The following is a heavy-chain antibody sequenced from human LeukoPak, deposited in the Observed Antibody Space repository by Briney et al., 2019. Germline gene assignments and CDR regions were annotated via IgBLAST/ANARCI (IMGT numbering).Heavy chain of an antibody. D-gene: IGHD2-2*01. CDR3: ARDAPAVPAAVKLYYYGMDV. V-gene: IGHV3-66*01. Sequence: PGGSLRLSCAASGFTVSSNYMSWVRQAPGKGLEWVSVIYSGGSTYYADSVKGRFTISRDNSKNTLYLQMNSLRAEDTAVYYCARDAPAVPAAVKLYYYGMDVWGQGTTVTVSS. CDR2: IYSGGST. CDR1: GFTVSSNY. J-gene: IGHJ6*02.